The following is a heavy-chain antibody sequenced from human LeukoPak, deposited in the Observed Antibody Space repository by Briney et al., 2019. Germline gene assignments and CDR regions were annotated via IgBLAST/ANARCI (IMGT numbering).Heavy chain of an antibody. D-gene: IGHD3-22*01. V-gene: IGHV3-23*01. CDR1: GFTFSSYA. J-gene: IGHJ6*02. CDR3: AKSMTYYYDSSGYYWENYYGMDV. CDR2: ISGSGGST. Sequence: GSLRLSCAASGFTFSSYAMSWVRQAPGKGLGWVSAISGSGGSTYYADSVKGRFTISRDNSKNTLYLQMNSLRAEDTAVYYCAKSMTYYYDSSGYYWENYYGMDVWGQGTTVTVSS.